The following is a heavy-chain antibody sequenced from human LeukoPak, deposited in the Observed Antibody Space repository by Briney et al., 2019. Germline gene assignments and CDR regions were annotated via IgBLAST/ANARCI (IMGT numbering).Heavy chain of an antibody. J-gene: IGHJ5*02. Sequence: ASVKVSCKASGYTFTSYDINWVRQAPGQGLEWMGWINPNSGGTNYAQKFQGRVTMTRDTSISTAYMELSRLRSDDTAVYYCAYDKGYCSSTSCYERSNWFDPWGQGTLVTVSS. D-gene: IGHD2-2*01. CDR3: AYDKGYCSSTSCYERSNWFDP. V-gene: IGHV1-2*02. CDR1: GYTFTSYD. CDR2: INPNSGGT.